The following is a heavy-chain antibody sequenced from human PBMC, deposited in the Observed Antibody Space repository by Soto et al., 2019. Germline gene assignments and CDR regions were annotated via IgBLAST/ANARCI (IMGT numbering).Heavy chain of an antibody. D-gene: IGHD3-3*01. CDR1: GFTFSSYA. J-gene: IGHJ6*03. CDR2: ISGSGGST. V-gene: IGHV3-23*01. Sequence: EVQLLESGGGLVQPGGSLRLSCAAYGFTFSSYAMSWVRQAPGKGLEWVSAISGSGGSTYYADSVKGRFTISRDNSKNTLYLQMNSLRAEDTAVYYCAKSTYYDFWSGYIYYYYYMDVWGKGTTVTVSS. CDR3: AKSTYYDFWSGYIYYYYYMDV.